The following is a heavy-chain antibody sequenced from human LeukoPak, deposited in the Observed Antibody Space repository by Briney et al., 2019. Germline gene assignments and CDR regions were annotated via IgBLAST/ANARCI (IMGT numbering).Heavy chain of an antibody. D-gene: IGHD6-13*01. CDR2: IYPGDSDT. Sequence: GESLEISCKGSGHRFTSYWIGWVRRMPGKGREGMGIIYPGDSDTRYSPSFEGQVTISAGKSMSTAYLEWSSLKASDTAMYYCARHRGIAAAGRLDYWGQGTLVTVSS. V-gene: IGHV5-51*01. J-gene: IGHJ4*02. CDR3: ARHRGIAAAGRLDY. CDR1: GHRFTSYW.